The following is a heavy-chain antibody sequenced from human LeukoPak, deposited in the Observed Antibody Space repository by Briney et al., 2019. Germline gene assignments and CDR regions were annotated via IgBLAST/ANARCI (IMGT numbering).Heavy chain of an antibody. Sequence: GRSLRLSCAASRFTFSNYDMHWVRQAPGQGLEWVALLWYDGSNKFYADSLKGRFTISRDNSKNTLFLQMNSLRAEDTAIYYCAKDAIGDSSGHYWWEFDYRGQGTLVTVSS. CDR1: RFTFSNYD. D-gene: IGHD3-22*01. J-gene: IGHJ4*02. CDR3: AKDAIGDSSGHYWWEFDY. V-gene: IGHV3-33*06. CDR2: LWYDGSNK.